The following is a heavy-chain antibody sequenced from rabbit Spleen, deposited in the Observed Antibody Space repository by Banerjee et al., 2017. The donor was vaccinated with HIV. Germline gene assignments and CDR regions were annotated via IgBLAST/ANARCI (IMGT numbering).Heavy chain of an antibody. CDR1: GVSFSSSDY. CDR2: IAGSSSGFT. J-gene: IGHJ3*01. Sequence: QEQLEESGGGLVKPEGSLTLTCKASGVSFSSSDYMCWVRQAPGKGLEWISCIAGSSSGFTYSATWAKGRFTCSKTSSTTVTLQMTSLTVADTATYFCAREFNGAHGDVSLWGQGTLVTVS. CDR3: AREFNGAHGDVSL. V-gene: IGHV1S45*01. D-gene: IGHD2-1*01.